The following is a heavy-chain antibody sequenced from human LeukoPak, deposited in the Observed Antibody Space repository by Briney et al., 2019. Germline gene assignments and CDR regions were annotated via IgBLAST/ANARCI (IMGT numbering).Heavy chain of an antibody. CDR2: INPSGGST. D-gene: IGHD6-13*01. V-gene: IGHV1-46*01. J-gene: IGHJ5*02. CDR3: ARDEIAAAYGTNWFDP. CDR1: GYTFTSYY. Sequence: ASVKVSCKASGYTFTSYYMHWVRQAPGQGLEWMGIINPSGGSTSYAQKFQGSVTMTRDTSTSTVYMELSSLRSEDTAVYCCARDEIAAAYGTNWFDPWGQGTLVTVSS.